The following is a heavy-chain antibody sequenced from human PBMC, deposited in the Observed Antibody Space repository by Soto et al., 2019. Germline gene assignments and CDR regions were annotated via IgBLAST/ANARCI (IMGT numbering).Heavy chain of an antibody. J-gene: IGHJ5*02. D-gene: IGHD6-25*01. V-gene: IGHV1-2*04. CDR3: ARAPSSGHATSSSDP. CDR1: GYTFTGYY. Sequence: QVQLVQSGAEVKKPGASVKVSCKASGYTFTGYYMHSVRQAPGQGLEWMGWINPNSGGTNYAQKFQGWVTMTRDTSISTAYMEMSRLRSDDTAVYYCARAPSSGHATSSSDPWGQGTMVTVSS. CDR2: INPNSGGT.